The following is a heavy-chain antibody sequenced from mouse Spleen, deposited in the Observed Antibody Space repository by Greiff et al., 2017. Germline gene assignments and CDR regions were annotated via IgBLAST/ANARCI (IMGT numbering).Heavy chain of an antibody. D-gene: IGHD2-14*01. Sequence: EVQRVESGGGLVKPGGSLKLSCAASGFTFSSYAMSWVRQTPEKRLEWVASISSGGSTYYPDSVKGRFTISRDNARNILYLQMSSLRSEDTAMYYCARDRYGFAYWGQGTLVTVSA. V-gene: IGHV5-6-5*01. CDR3: ARDRYGFAY. CDR2: ISSGGST. J-gene: IGHJ3*01. CDR1: GFTFSSYA.